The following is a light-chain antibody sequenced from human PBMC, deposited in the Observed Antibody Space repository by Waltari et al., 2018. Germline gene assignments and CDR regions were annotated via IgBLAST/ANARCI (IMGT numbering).Light chain of an antibody. V-gene: IGLV2-14*03. CDR1: RTHVGAYNY. CDR2: DVN. J-gene: IGLJ3*02. CDR3: SSFTRTNSWV. Sequence: HSALAQPASVSGSPGQSITISCTGTRTHVGAYNYVPWYQQHPGKAPRLMIYDVNNRPSGVSNRFSGSKSGNTASLTISGLQAEDEADYYCSSFTRTNSWVFGGGTKLTVL.